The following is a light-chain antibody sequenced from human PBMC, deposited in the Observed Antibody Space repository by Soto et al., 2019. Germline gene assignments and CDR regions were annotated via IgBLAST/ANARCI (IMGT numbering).Light chain of an antibody. J-gene: IGKJ5*01. CDR3: QQYGYSPIT. Sequence: IVLTQSPATLSLSPGERATLSCRASQSVGSNYLAWYQQKPGQAPRLLIYGASSRATGIADRFSGSGSGTDFTLTISRLEPEDFALYYCQQYGYSPITFGQGTRLEIK. V-gene: IGKV3-20*01. CDR2: GAS. CDR1: QSVGSNY.